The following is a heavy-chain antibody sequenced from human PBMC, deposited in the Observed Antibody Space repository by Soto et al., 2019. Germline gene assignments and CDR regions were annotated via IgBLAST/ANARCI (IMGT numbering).Heavy chain of an antibody. CDR1: GYTFTSYG. CDR2: ISAYNGNT. D-gene: IGHD2-2*01. J-gene: IGHJ4*02. V-gene: IGHV1-18*01. Sequence: ASVKVSCKASGYTFTSYGISWVRQAPGQGLEWMGWISAYNGNTNYAQKLQGRVTMTTDTSTSTAYMELRSLRSDDTAVYYCARVSYCSSTSCYAIDYWGQGTLVTVSS. CDR3: ARVSYCSSTSCYAIDY.